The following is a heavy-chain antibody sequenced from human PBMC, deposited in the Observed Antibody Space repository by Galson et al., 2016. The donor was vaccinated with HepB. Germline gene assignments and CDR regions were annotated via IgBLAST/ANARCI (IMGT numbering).Heavy chain of an antibody. J-gene: IGHJ6*02. V-gene: IGHV3-53*01. Sequence: SLRLSCAASGFTVTNNYIIWVRQAPGKGLEWVSLIYSGGERRYADSVKGRFTISRDNSKNTVYLQMNSLRVEDTAMYYCASAYYHYYYYYAMDVWGQGTTVTVSS. CDR3: ASAYYHYYYYYAMDV. CDR2: IYSGGER. D-gene: IGHD3-10*01. CDR1: GFTVTNNY.